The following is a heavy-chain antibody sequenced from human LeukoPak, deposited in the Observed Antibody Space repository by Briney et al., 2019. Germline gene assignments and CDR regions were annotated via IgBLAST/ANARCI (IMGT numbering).Heavy chain of an antibody. CDR3: ARDAYYYDSSGYLAGY. CDR2: IWYDGSNK. J-gene: IGHJ4*02. Sequence: GGSLRLSCAASGFTFSSYGMHWVRQAPGKGLEWVAVIWYDGSNKYYADSVKGRFTISRDNSKNTLYLQMNSLRAEDTAVYYCARDAYYYDSSGYLAGYWGQGTLVTVSS. D-gene: IGHD3-22*01. V-gene: IGHV3-33*01. CDR1: GFTFSSYG.